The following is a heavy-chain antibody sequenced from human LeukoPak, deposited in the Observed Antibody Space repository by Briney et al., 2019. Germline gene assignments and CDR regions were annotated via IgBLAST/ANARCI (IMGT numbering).Heavy chain of an antibody. CDR2: ISSSSSYI. D-gene: IGHD6-6*01. CDR1: GFIFTNYA. Sequence: GGSLRLSCAASGFIFTNYAMNWVRQAPGKGLEWVSSISSSSSYIYYADSVKGRFTISRDNAKNSLYLQMNSLRAEDTAVYYCARDMAAVDYWGQGTLVTVSS. J-gene: IGHJ4*02. V-gene: IGHV3-21*01. CDR3: ARDMAAVDY.